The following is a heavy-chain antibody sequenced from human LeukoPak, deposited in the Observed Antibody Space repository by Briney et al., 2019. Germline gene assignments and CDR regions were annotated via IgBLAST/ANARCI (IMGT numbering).Heavy chain of an antibody. CDR2: ISGSGGST. J-gene: IGHJ4*02. CDR3: AKSTSRMAAAGSTFDY. D-gene: IGHD6-13*01. V-gene: IGHV3-23*01. CDR1: GFTFSSYA. Sequence: GGSLRLSCAASGFTFSSYAMSWVRQAPGKGLKWVSAISGSGGSTYYADSVKGRFTISRDNSKNTLYLQMNSLRAEDTAVYYCAKSTSRMAAAGSTFDYWGQGTLVTLSS.